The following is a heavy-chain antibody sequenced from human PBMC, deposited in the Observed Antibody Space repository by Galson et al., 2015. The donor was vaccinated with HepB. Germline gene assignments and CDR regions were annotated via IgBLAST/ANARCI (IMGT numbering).Heavy chain of an antibody. J-gene: IGHJ6*02. CDR3: ARAYCGGDCYSVFHYYYNGMDG. Sequence: SVKVSCKASGDTFSTYVISWVRQAPGQGLEWMAGIIPIFGRPNYAQKFQGRVTITADESTGTAYMELSSLRSEDTAVYYCARAYCGGDCYSVFHYYYNGMDGWGQGTTVTVSS. CDR2: IIPIFGRP. V-gene: IGHV1-69*13. D-gene: IGHD2-21*02. CDR1: GDTFSTYV.